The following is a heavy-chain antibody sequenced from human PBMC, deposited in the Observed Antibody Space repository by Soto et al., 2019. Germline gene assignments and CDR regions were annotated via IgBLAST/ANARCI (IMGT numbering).Heavy chain of an antibody. Sequence: SVKGRFTISRDNAKNSLYLQMNSLRDEDTAVYYCARVATTFGGVGAVTYAMDVWGQGTTVTVSS. V-gene: IGHV3-48*02. CDR3: ARVATTFGGVGAVTYAMDV. D-gene: IGHD3-16*01. J-gene: IGHJ6*02.